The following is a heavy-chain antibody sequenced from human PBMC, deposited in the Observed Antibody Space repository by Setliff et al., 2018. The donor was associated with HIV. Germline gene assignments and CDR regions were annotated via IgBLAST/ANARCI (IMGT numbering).Heavy chain of an antibody. CDR2: ISTYSDET. D-gene: IGHD3-22*01. J-gene: IGHJ5*02. Sequence: ASVKVSCKPSGYTFTTYGLSWVRQAPGQGLEWMGWISTYSDETSYSQNLQGRLTMTTDTSTGTAYMELRSLRSDDTAVYYCARSESSGYSLPYTRFDAWGQGALVTVSS. CDR1: GYTFTTYG. V-gene: IGHV1-18*01. CDR3: ARSESSGYSLPYTRFDA.